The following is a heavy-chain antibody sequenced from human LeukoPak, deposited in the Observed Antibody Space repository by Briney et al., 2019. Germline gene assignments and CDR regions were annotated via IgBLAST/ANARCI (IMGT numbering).Heavy chain of an antibody. D-gene: IGHD3-10*01. CDR3: GRLGYTASYYFVDY. J-gene: IGHJ4*02. CDR2: IYTIGTT. CDR1: GGSMNSYY. Sequence: SETLSLTCSVSGGSMNSYYWGWVRQPAGKGLEWIGRIYTIGTTHYSPSLKSRLTMSIDTSKNQFSLKLRSVTAADTAVYYCGRLGYTASYYFVDYWSQGTLITVSS. V-gene: IGHV4-4*07.